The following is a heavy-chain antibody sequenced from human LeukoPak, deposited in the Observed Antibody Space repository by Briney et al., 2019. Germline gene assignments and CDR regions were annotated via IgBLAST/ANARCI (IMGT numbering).Heavy chain of an antibody. CDR1: GFTFSSYS. CDR2: ISSSSSYI. CDR3: ARDYDSSGYNYFDY. D-gene: IGHD3-22*01. Sequence: PGGPLRLSCAASGFTFSSYSMNWVRQAPGKGLEWVSSISSSSSYIYYADSVKGRFTISRDNAKNSLYLQMNSLRAEDTAVYYCARDYDSSGYNYFDYWGQGTLVTVSS. J-gene: IGHJ4*02. V-gene: IGHV3-21*01.